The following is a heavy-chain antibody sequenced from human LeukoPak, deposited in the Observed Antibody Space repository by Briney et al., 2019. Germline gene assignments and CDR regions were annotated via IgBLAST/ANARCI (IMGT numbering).Heavy chain of an antibody. V-gene: IGHV1-2*04. CDR1: GYTFTGYY. CDR3: ARGTVTMVRGVMRNNWFDP. D-gene: IGHD3-10*01. CDR2: INPNSGGT. J-gene: IGHJ5*02. Sequence: GASVKVSCKASGYTFTGYYMHWVRQAPGQGLEWMGWINPNSGGTNYAQKFQGWVTMTRDTSISTAYMELSRLGSDDTAVYYCARGTVTMVRGVMRNNWFDPWGQGTLVTVSS.